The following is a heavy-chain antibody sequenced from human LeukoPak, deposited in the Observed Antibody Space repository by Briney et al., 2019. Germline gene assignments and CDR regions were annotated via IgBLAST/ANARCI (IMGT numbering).Heavy chain of an antibody. J-gene: IGHJ4*02. D-gene: IGHD6-13*01. Sequence: GGSLRLSCAASGFTFSDHYINWIRQAPGKGLEGVSYISSSGQIVYYADSVKGRFTISRDNAKNSVYQQMNRLRVEDTAVYYCARGLAAARDYWGQGTLVIVSS. CDR3: ARGLAAARDY. CDR2: ISSSGQIV. V-gene: IGHV3-11*01. CDR1: GFTFSDHY.